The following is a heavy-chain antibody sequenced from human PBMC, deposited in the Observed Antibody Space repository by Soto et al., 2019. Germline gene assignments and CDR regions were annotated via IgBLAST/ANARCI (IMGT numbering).Heavy chain of an antibody. CDR1: GGSISSYY. CDR2: IYYSGST. V-gene: IGHV4-59*12. J-gene: IGHJ4*02. Sequence: PETLSLTCTVSGGSISSYYWSWIRQPPGKGLEWIGYIYYSGSTNYNPSLKSRVTISVGTSKNQFSLKLSSVTAADTAVYYCASSLTRGWQQLPPGYFDYWGQGTLVTVSS. CDR3: ASSLTRGWQQLPPGYFDY. D-gene: IGHD6-13*01.